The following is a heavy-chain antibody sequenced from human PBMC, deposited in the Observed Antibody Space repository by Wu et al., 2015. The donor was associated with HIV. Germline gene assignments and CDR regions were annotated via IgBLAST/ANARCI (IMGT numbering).Heavy chain of an antibody. CDR2: INPNSGGT. D-gene: IGHD2-2*01. J-gene: IGHJ4*02. CDR3: ARVSSTSRGKFDY. Sequence: QVQLVQSGAEVKKPGASVKVSCKASGYTFTGYYMHWVRQAPGQGLEWMGWINPNSGGTYYAQKFQGRVTMTRDTSISTAYMELSRLRSDDTAVYYCARVSSTSRGKFDYWGQGTLVTVSS. CDR1: GYTFTGYY. V-gene: IGHV1-2*02.